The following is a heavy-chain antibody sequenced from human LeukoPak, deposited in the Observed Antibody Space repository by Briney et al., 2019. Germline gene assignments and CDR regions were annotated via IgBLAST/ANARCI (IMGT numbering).Heavy chain of an antibody. CDR3: ARLGITGTRVDY. Sequence: PSETLSVTCAIYGGSFSGYYWSWIRQPTGKGLEWIGSIYYSGSTYYNPSLKNRVTISVDTSKNQFSLKLSSVTAADTAVYYCARLGITGTRVDYWGQGTLVTVSS. D-gene: IGHD1-20*01. CDR1: GGSFSGYY. CDR2: IYYSGST. V-gene: IGHV4-34*01. J-gene: IGHJ4*02.